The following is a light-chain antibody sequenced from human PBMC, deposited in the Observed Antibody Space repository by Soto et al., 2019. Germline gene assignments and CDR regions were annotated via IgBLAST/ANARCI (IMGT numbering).Light chain of an antibody. CDR1: SSNIGVKT. V-gene: IGLV1-44*01. CDR3: SAWDDSLNGRV. J-gene: IGLJ1*01. CDR2: RSD. Sequence: QSVLTQPPSVSGTPGQRVTISCSGSSSNIGVKTVNWYQQFPGSAPKLLIFRSDQRPSGVPVRFSGSKSGTSASLAISGLQSEDEADYYCSAWDDSLNGRVFGTGTKVTVL.